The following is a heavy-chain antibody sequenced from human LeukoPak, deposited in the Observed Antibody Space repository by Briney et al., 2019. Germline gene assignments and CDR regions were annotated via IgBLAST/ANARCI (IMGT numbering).Heavy chain of an antibody. CDR1: GYTFTSNY. Sequence: ASVKVSCKASGYTFTSNYIHWVRQAPGQGLEWMGMIYPRDGSTSYTQKFQGRVTVTRDTSTGTVHMELSGLRSEDTAVYYCARDQEGFDYWGQGTLVTVSS. CDR2: IYPRDGST. J-gene: IGHJ4*02. CDR3: ARDQEGFDY. V-gene: IGHV1-46*01.